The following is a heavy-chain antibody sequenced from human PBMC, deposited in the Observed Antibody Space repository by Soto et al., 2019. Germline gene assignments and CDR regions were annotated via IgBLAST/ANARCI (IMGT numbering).Heavy chain of an antibody. V-gene: IGHV1-69*13. CDR1: GGSFSNFG. Sequence: SVKVSCKASGGSFSNFGISWVRQAPGQGLEWMGGIVPVFGRPNYAQRFRGRLTITADESTSTGYMELISLRSDDTAVYYCAREGSGYNFWGQETQVTVSS. CDR3: AREGSGYNF. D-gene: IGHD5-12*01. CDR2: IVPVFGRP. J-gene: IGHJ4*02.